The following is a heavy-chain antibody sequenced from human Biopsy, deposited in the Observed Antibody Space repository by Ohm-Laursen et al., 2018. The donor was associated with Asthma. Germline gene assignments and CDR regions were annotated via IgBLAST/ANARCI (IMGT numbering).Heavy chain of an antibody. CDR3: ARGNHHLDYGGNSGALDI. V-gene: IGHV3-30*03. Sequence: SLRLSCAASGFTFSSYGMHWVRQAPGKGLEWVAVISYDGSNKYYADSVKGRFTISRDNSKNTLYLQMNSLGAEDTAVYYCARGNHHLDYGGNSGALDIWGQGTMVTVSS. D-gene: IGHD4-23*01. CDR2: ISYDGSNK. J-gene: IGHJ3*02. CDR1: GFTFSSYG.